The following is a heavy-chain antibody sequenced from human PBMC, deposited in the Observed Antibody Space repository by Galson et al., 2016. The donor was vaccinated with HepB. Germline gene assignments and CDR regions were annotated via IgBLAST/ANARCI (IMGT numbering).Heavy chain of an antibody. D-gene: IGHD6-19*01. CDR2: IYPGDSNT. J-gene: IGHJ5*02. CDR3: ARADTYSSLPLQFDP. CDR1: GYNFPVYW. Sequence: QSGAEVKKPGESLRISCKGSGYNFPVYWIGWVRQMPGKGLEWMGIIYPGDSNTKYNPSFEGQVTISVDKSITTAYLQWSSLKASDSAMYYCARADTYSSLPLQFDPWGQGTLVTVSS. V-gene: IGHV5-51*01.